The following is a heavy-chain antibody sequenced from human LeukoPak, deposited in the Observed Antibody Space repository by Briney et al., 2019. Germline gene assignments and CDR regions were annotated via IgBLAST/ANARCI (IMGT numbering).Heavy chain of an antibody. V-gene: IGHV3-23*01. J-gene: IGHJ2*01. D-gene: IGHD3-22*01. CDR3: AKDATMIVVVTYWYFDL. Sequence: VGSLRLSCAASGFTFSSYAMSWVRQAPGKGLEWVSAISGSGGSTYYADSVKGRFTISRDNSKNTLYLQMNSLRAEDTAVYYCAKDATMIVVVTYWYFDLWGRGTLVTVSS. CDR1: GFTFSSYA. CDR2: ISGSGGST.